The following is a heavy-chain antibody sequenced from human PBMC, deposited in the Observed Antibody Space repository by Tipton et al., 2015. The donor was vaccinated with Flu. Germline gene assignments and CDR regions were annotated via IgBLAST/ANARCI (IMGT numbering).Heavy chain of an antibody. D-gene: IGHD6-13*01. J-gene: IGHJ6*02. V-gene: IGHV3-9*01. Sequence: SLRLSCAASGFTFDDYAMHWVRQAPGKGLEWVSGISWNSGSIGYADSVKGRFTISRDNAKNSLYLQMNSLRAEDTALYYCAKDRTGYSSSWYQFDYGMDVWGQGTTVTVSS. CDR1: GFTFDDYA. CDR2: ISWNSGSI. CDR3: AKDRTGYSSSWYQFDYGMDV.